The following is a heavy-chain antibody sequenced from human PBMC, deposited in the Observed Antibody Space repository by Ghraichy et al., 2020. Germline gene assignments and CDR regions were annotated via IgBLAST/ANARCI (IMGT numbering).Heavy chain of an antibody. CDR1: GFTFSSYG. Sequence: GGSLRLSCAASGFTFSSYGMHWVRQAPGKGLEWVAVISYDGSNKYYADSVKGRFTISRDNSKNTLYLQMNSLRAEDTAVYYCAKDTVVSPWYFDLWGRGTLVTVSS. J-gene: IGHJ2*01. CDR3: AKDTVVSPWYFDL. CDR2: ISYDGSNK. V-gene: IGHV3-30*18. D-gene: IGHD4-23*01.